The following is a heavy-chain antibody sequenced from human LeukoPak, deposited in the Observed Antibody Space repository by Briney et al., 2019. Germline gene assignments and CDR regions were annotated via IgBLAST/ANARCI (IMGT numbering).Heavy chain of an antibody. V-gene: IGHV3-20*04. CDR2: IYSGGST. CDR1: GFTFDDYG. CDR3: ARDRAERNWTYHTLFDY. Sequence: GGSLRLSCAASGFTFDDYGMSWVRQAPGKGLEWVSVIYSGGSTYYADSVEGRFTISRDNAKNTLYLQIDSLRAEDSAIYYCARDRAERNWTYHTLFDYWGQGTPVTVSS. J-gene: IGHJ4*02. D-gene: IGHD1-7*01.